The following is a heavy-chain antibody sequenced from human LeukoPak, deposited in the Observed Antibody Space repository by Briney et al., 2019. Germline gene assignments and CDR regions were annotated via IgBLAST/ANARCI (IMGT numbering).Heavy chain of an antibody. CDR2: IIPIFGTA. V-gene: IGHV1-69*13. D-gene: IGHD6-6*01. CDR3: ARGTSLRVSYYMDV. CDR1: GGTFISYA. J-gene: IGHJ6*03. Sequence: SVNVSCKASGGTFISYAISWVRQAPGQGLEGMGGIIPIFGTANYAQKFQGRVTITADESTSTAYMGLSSLRSEDTAVYYCARGTSLRVSYYMDVWGKGTTVTVSS.